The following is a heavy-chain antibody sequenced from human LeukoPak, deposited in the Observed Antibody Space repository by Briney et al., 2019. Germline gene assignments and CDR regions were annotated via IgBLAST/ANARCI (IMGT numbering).Heavy chain of an antibody. V-gene: IGHV3-66*02. D-gene: IGHD2-21*01. J-gene: IGHJ4*02. CDR2: ISSGGNT. CDR3: AREVRGYYFDY. Sequence: PGGSLRLSCAVSGFTVSSNYMSWVRQAPGKGLEWVSGISSGGNTYYADSVKGRFTISRDNSKNTVYLQMNSLRAEDTALYYCAREVRGYYFDYWGQGTLVIVSS. CDR1: GFTVSSNY.